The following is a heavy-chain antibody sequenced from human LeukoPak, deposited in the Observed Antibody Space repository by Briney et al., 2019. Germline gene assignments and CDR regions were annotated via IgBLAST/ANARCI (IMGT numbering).Heavy chain of an antibody. CDR1: GGSISSSSYY. Sequence: PSETLSLTCTVSGGSISSSSYYWGWIRQPPGKGLEWIGSMYYSGNTYYNPSLKSRVTISVDTSKSHFSLKLSSVTAADTAVYYCARDRYCSGGSCTHDAFDIWGQGTMVTVSS. V-gene: IGHV4-39*02. CDR3: ARDRYCSGGSCTHDAFDI. CDR2: MYYSGNT. J-gene: IGHJ3*02. D-gene: IGHD2-15*01.